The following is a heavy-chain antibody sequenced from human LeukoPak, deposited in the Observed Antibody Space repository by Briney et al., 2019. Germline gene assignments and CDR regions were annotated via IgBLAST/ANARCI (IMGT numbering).Heavy chain of an antibody. J-gene: IGHJ4*02. CDR2: VSSNGAKT. CDR3: AKVALGIAVGRYFDY. D-gene: IGHD6-19*01. Sequence: GGSLRLSCAASGFTFSSYGMHWVRQAPGKGLEWVSAVSSNGAKTYYADSVKGRFTISRDNYKNMVFLQMNSLRAEDTAVYYCAKVALGIAVGRYFDYWGQGTLVTVSS. V-gene: IGHV3-23*01. CDR1: GFTFSSYG.